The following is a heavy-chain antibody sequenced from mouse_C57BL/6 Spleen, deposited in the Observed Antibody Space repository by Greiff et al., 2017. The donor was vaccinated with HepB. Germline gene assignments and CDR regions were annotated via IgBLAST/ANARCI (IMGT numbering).Heavy chain of an antibody. Sequence: QVQLQQSGAELVRPGSSVKLSCKASGYTFTSYWMDWVKQRPGQGLEWIGNIYPSDSETHYKQKFKDKATLTVDKSSSTAYMQLSSLTSEDSAVYYSARSGVTTVVATRDYFDYWGQGTTLTVSS. CDR3: ARSGVTTVVATRDYFDY. CDR2: IYPSDSET. CDR1: GYTFTSYW. D-gene: IGHD1-1*01. J-gene: IGHJ2*01. V-gene: IGHV1-61*01.